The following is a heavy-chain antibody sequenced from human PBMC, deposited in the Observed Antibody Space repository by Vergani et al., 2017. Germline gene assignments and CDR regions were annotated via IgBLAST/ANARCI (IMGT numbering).Heavy chain of an antibody. D-gene: IGHD3-9*01. J-gene: IGHJ4*02. CDR3: TTPTKWELRYYFDY. CDR2: IKSDGSIT. Sequence: DVHLAESGGGFFQPGGSLRLSCSASGFSFNSYWMHWVRQVPGKGLLWVSRIKSDGSITAYADSVKGRFTISRDNAQNTLYLQMNSLKTEDTAVYYCTTPTKWELRYYFDYWCQGTLVTVSS. CDR1: GFSFNSYW. V-gene: IGHV3-74*03.